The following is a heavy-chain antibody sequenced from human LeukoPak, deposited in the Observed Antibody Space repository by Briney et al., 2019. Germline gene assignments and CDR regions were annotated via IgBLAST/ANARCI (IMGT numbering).Heavy chain of an antibody. D-gene: IGHD3-3*01. CDR1: GYTFTSYG. V-gene: IGHV1-18*01. CDR2: ISAYNGNT. Sequence: GASVKVSCKASGYTFTSYGISWVRQAPGQGLEWMGWISAYNGNTNYAQKLQGRVTMTEDTSTDTAYMELSSLTSEDTAVYYCATHTIFGVVTYAFHIWGRGTLVTVSS. J-gene: IGHJ3*02. CDR3: ATHTIFGVVTYAFHI.